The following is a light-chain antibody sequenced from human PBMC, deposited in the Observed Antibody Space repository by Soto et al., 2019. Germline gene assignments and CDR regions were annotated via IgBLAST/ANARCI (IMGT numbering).Light chain of an antibody. V-gene: IGKV1-39*01. J-gene: IGKJ5*01. CDR1: QSISSY. Sequence: DIQMTQSPSSLSASLGDRVTITCRASQSISSYLNWYHQKPGKAPKLLISVASTLQSGVPSRFSGSGSGTDFTLTISSLQPEDFATYYCQQTYTAANFGQGTRLEIK. CDR3: QQTYTAAN. CDR2: VAS.